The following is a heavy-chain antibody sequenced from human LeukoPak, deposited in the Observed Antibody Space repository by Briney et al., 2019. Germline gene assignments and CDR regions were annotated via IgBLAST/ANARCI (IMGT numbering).Heavy chain of an antibody. CDR3: ARAESGYFDY. CDR2: IYHSGST. D-gene: IGHD1-14*01. V-gene: IGHV4-30-2*01. J-gene: IGHJ4*02. Sequence: SQTLSLTCAVSGGSISSGGYSWSWIRQPPGKGLEWIGYIYHSGSTYYNPSLKSRVTISVDRSKNQFSLKLSSVTAADTAVYYCARAESGYFDYWGQGTLVTVSS. CDR1: GGSISSGGYS.